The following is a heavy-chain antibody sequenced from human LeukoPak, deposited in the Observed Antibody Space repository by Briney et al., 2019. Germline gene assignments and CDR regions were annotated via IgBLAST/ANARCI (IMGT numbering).Heavy chain of an antibody. CDR2: IYHSGST. CDR3: ARDPGDYYGSADGMDV. J-gene: IGHJ6*02. D-gene: IGHD3-10*01. V-gene: IGHV4-38-2*02. CDR1: GNSISSGYY. Sequence: PLETLSLTCTVSGNSISSGYYWGWIRQPPGKGLEWVGSIYHSGSTYYNPSLKSRVTISVDTSKNQFSLKLSSVTAADTAVYYCARDPGDYYGSADGMDVWGQGTTVTVSS.